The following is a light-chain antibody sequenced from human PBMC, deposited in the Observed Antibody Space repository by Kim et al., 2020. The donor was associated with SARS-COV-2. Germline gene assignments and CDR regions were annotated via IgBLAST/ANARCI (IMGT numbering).Light chain of an antibody. J-gene: IGKJ2*01. CDR1: QTITTY. V-gene: IGKV1-39*01. Sequence: SVSVGDRVNITCRASQTITTYLNWYQQKPGKAPKLLVYSASTLQTGVPSRFTGTGSGTDFTLTITSLQPEDFATYYCQESYTDPYTFGQGTKLEI. CDR3: QESYTDPYT. CDR2: SAS.